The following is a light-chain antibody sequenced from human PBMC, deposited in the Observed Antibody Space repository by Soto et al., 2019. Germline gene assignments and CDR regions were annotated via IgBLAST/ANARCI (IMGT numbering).Light chain of an antibody. CDR1: QSVSSSY. J-gene: IGKJ1*01. CDR2: GVS. Sequence: EIVLTQSPCTLSLSPGKRATLSCRASQSVSSSYLAWYQQKPGQTPRLLIHGVSSRATGIPDRFSGSGSGTDFTLTIIRLQPEDFAAYYCHQYYKSPRAFGQGTKVDIK. V-gene: IGKV3-20*01. CDR3: HQYYKSPRA.